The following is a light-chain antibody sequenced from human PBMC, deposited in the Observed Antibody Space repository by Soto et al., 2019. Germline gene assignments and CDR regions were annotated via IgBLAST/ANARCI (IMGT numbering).Light chain of an antibody. CDR1: QSISSW. CDR3: QQYNSYST. CDR2: DAS. Sequence: DIQMTQSPSTLSASVGDRVTITCRASQSISSWLAWYQQKPGKAPKLLIFDASSLESGVPSRFSGRRSGTDFTLIISSLQPDDFATYYCQQYNSYSTFGQGGKVDNK. V-gene: IGKV1-5*01. J-gene: IGKJ1*01.